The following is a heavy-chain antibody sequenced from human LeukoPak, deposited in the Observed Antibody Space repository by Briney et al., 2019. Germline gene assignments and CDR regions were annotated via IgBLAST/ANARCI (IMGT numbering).Heavy chain of an antibody. CDR2: INHSGST. J-gene: IGHJ5*02. V-gene: IGHV4-34*01. CDR3: AREGYSYGCMA. Sequence: SETLSLTCAVYGGSFSGYYWSWIRQPPGKGLEWIGEINHSGSTNYNPSLKSRVTISVDTSKNQFSLKLSSVTAADTAVYYCAREGYSYGCMAWGQGTLVTVSS. D-gene: IGHD5-18*01. CDR1: GGSFSGYY.